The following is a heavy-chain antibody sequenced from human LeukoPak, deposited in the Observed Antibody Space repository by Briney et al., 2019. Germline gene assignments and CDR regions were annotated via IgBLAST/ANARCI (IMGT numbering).Heavy chain of an antibody. V-gene: IGHV3-21*01. J-gene: IGHJ4*02. D-gene: IGHD1-20*01. CDR3: AGDPPFIIGTTFFDY. CDR2: ISSSSSYI. Sequence: GGSLRLSCAASGFTVSRNYYMNWVRQAPGKGLEWVSSISSSSSYIYYADSVKGRFTISRDNAKNSLYLQMNSLRAEDTAVYYCAGDPPFIIGTTFFDYWGQGTLVTVSS. CDR1: GFTVSRNYY.